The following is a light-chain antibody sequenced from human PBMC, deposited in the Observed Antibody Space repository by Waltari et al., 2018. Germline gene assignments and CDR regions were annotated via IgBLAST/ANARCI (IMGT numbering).Light chain of an antibody. V-gene: IGKV3-20*01. CDR1: QSVSSTY. CDR2: GAS. Sequence: EIVLTQSPGTLSLSPGETAILSCRTSQSVSSTYIAWYQQKPGQTPRLLIYGASNRATGIPDRFSGSGSGTDFTLTISRLEPEDSAVYYCQQYVSSPLSFGGGTKVEIK. CDR3: QQYVSSPLS. J-gene: IGKJ4*01.